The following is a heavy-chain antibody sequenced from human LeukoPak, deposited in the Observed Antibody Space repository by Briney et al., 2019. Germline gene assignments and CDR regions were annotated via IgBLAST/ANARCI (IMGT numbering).Heavy chain of an antibody. CDR1: GFIFSGFA. CDR3: AKIDLLIVVVIDDAFDI. CDR2: ISGSGGST. J-gene: IGHJ3*02. V-gene: IGHV3-23*01. D-gene: IGHD3-22*01. Sequence: GGSLRLSCAASGFIFSGFAMSWVRQGPGKGLEWVSAISGSGGSTYNADSVKGRFTISRDNSKNTLYLQMNSLRAEDTAVYYCAKIDLLIVVVIDDAFDIWGQGTMVTVSS.